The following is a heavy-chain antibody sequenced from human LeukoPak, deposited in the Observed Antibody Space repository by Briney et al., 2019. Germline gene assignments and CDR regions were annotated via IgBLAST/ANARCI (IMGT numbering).Heavy chain of an antibody. CDR1: GFTFSTFW. CDR3: VRDWGYDSSGYWQKYFDS. J-gene: IGHJ4*02. V-gene: IGHV3-74*01. D-gene: IGHD3-22*01. CDR2: INHGGSST. Sequence: GGALRLSCATSGFTFSTFWMHWVRQAPGKGLVWVSRINHGGSSTNYADSVKGRFTISRDNAKNTLHLQMNSLGAEDTAVYYCVRDWGYDSSGYWQKYFDSWGQGTLVTVSS.